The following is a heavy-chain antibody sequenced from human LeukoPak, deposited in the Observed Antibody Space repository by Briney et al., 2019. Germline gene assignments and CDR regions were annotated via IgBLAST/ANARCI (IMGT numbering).Heavy chain of an antibody. V-gene: IGHV5-51*01. CDR2: IYPDDSDT. J-gene: IGHJ4*02. CDR3: ARRGGSDYGDQIGY. Sequence: GASLKISCKGSGYIFTSYWIGWVRQLPGKGVEWMGIIYPDDSDTRYSPSFQGQVTILADKSISTAYLQWSSLKASDTAMYYCARRGGSDYGDQIGYWGQGTLVTVSS. D-gene: IGHD4-17*01. CDR1: GYIFTSYW.